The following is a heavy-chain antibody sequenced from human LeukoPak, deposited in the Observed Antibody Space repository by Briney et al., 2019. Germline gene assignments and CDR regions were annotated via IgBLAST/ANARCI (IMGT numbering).Heavy chain of an antibody. Sequence: GGSLRLSCAASGFTFSSYGMHWVRQAPGKGLEWVAVISYDGSNKYYADSVKGRFTISRDNSKNTLYLQMSSLRAEDTAVYFCAREDTALVLGYYFDYWGQGTLVTVSS. CDR3: AREDTALVLGYYFDY. J-gene: IGHJ4*02. V-gene: IGHV3-30*03. D-gene: IGHD5-18*01. CDR1: GFTFSSYG. CDR2: ISYDGSNK.